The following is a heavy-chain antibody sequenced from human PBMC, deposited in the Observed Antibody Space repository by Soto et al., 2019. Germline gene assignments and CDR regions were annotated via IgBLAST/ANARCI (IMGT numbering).Heavy chain of an antibody. J-gene: IGHJ6*03. Sequence: SETLSLTCTVSGGSISSYYWSWIRQPPGKGLEWIGYIYYSGSTNYNPSLKSRVTISVDTSKNSLHLQMNSLRAEDTAVYYCASGVAASHFYYYYMDVWGKGTTVTVSS. V-gene: IGHV4-59*12. D-gene: IGHD2-15*01. CDR3: ASGVAASHFYYYYMDV. CDR2: IYYSGST. CDR1: GGSISSYY.